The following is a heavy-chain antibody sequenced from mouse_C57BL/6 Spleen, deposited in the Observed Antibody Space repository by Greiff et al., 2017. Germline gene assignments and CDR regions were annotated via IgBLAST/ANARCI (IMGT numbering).Heavy chain of an antibody. Sequence: EVNVVESGAELVRPGASVKLSCTASGFNIKDDYMHWVKQRPEQGLEWIGWIDPENGDTEYASKFQGKATITADTSSNTAYLQLSSLTSEDTAVYYCTTWITTVPNFDYWGQGTTLTVSS. CDR1: GFNIKDDY. J-gene: IGHJ2*01. CDR2: IDPENGDT. D-gene: IGHD1-1*01. V-gene: IGHV14-4*01. CDR3: TTWITTVPNFDY.